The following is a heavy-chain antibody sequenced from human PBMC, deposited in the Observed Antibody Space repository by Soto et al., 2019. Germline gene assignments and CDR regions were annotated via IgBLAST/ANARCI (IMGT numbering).Heavy chain of an antibody. D-gene: IGHD3-9*01. J-gene: IGHJ4*02. CDR1: GFTFSRFR. V-gene: IGHV3-23*01. CDR2: ISGRGGST. Sequence: PGGSLKISCAASGFTFSRFRGEWVNHGSGGGLGWGSAISGRGGSTDYAAPVKGRFTISRDDSKNTLYLQMNSLKTEDTAVYYCTTGNPFDWLLPYWGQGTLVTVSP. CDR3: TTGNPFDWLLPY.